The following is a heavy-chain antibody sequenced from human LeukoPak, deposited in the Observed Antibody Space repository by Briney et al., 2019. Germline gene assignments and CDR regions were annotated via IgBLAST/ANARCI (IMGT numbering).Heavy chain of an antibody. CDR3: ARLGDSSSWYLDY. CDR1: GGSISSSSYY. D-gene: IGHD6-13*01. Sequence: PSETLSLTCTVSGGSISSSSYYWGWLRQPPGKGLEWIGSIYYSGSTYYNPSLKSRVTISVDTSKNQFSLKLSSVTAADTAVYYCARLGDSSSWYLDYWGQGALVTVSS. V-gene: IGHV4-39*01. J-gene: IGHJ4*02. CDR2: IYYSGST.